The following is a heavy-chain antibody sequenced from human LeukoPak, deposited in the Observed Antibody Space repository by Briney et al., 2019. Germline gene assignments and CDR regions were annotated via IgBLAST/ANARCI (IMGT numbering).Heavy chain of an antibody. CDR2: ISSTGGTT. D-gene: IGHD2-8*01. Sequence: GGSLRLSCAASGFTFNIYNMNWVRQAPGKGLEWVAYISSTGGTTFYADSVKGRFTISRDNAKNSLYLQMNSLRAEDTAVYYCARDRMVYAPKYYYYGMDVWGQGTTVTVSS. CDR1: GFTFNIYN. J-gene: IGHJ6*02. CDR3: ARDRMVYAPKYYYYGMDV. V-gene: IGHV3-48*04.